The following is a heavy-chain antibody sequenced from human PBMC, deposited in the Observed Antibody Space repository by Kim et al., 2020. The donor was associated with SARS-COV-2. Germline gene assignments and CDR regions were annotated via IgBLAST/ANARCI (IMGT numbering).Heavy chain of an antibody. Sequence: DSVKGRFTISRDNAKNSLYLQMNSLRAEDTAVYYCAGTGEVRGSGDAFDIWGQGTMVTVSS. J-gene: IGHJ3*02. V-gene: IGHV3-11*04. CDR3: AGTGEVRGSGDAFDI. D-gene: IGHD3-10*01.